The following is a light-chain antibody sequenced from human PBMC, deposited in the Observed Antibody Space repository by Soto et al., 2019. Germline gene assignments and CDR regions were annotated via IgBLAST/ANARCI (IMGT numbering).Light chain of an antibody. V-gene: IGKV1-39*01. J-gene: IGKJ1*01. CDR3: QQSYSPSRT. Sequence: DVQVTQSPSSLSASVGYRVTITCRASQSIDYYLNWYQQKPGKAPNLLIYETSNLQSGVPSRFSGSGSGTAFTLTISSLQPEDFATYYCQQSYSPSRTFGQGTKVDIK. CDR1: QSIDYY. CDR2: ETS.